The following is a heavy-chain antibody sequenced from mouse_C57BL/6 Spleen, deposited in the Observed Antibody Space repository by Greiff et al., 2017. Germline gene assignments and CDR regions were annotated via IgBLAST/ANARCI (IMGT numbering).Heavy chain of an antibody. CDR3: ARDSKGAMDY. CDR2: ISDGGSYT. V-gene: IGHV5-4*01. J-gene: IGHJ4*01. D-gene: IGHD2-5*01. Sequence: DVMLVESGGGLVKPGGSLKLSCAASGFTFSSYAMSWVRQTPEKRLEWVATISDGGSYTYYPNNVKGRFTISRDNAKNNLYLQMSHLKSEDTAMYYCARDSKGAMDYWGQGTSVTVSS. CDR1: GFTFSSYA.